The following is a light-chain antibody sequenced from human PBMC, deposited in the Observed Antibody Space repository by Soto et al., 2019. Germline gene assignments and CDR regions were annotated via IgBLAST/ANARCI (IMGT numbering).Light chain of an antibody. J-gene: IGLJ3*02. CDR1: SSNIGAGYD. CDR3: QSYDSRLSGWV. V-gene: IGLV1-40*01. CDR2: GNS. Sequence: QAVVTQPPSVSGAPGQRLTISCTGTSSNIGAGYDVHWYQQLPGTAPKLLIYGNSNRPSGVPDRFSGSKSGTSASLAITGLQAEDEADYYCQSYDSRLSGWVFGGGTQLTVL.